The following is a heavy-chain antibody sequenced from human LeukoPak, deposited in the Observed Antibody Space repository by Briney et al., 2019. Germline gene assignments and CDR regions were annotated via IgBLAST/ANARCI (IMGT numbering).Heavy chain of an antibody. D-gene: IGHD6-13*01. V-gene: IGHV3-48*02. Sequence: GGSLRLSCAASGFTFSTHNMNWVRQAPGKGPEWVSYISSTTRTIYYADSVKGRFTISRDNAKNSLYLQMNSLRDEDTAVYYCARDRQQMDREGYFDLWGRGTLVTVSS. CDR2: ISSTTRTI. CDR3: ARDRQQMDREGYFDL. CDR1: GFTFSTHN. J-gene: IGHJ2*01.